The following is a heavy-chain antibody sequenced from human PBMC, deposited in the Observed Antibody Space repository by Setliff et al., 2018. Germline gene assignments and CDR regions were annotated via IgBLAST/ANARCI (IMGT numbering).Heavy chain of an antibody. CDR1: GYTFTSYD. Sequence: ASVKVSCKASGYTFTSYDINWVRQATGQGLEWMGWMNPNSGNTGYAQKFQGRVTMTRNTSISTAYMELSSLRSEDTAVYYCARGRRSIAVAGTIRYYYYYMDVWGKGTTVTVSS. J-gene: IGHJ6*03. D-gene: IGHD6-19*01. CDR3: ARGRRSIAVAGTIRYYYYYMDV. V-gene: IGHV1-8*02. CDR2: MNPNSGNT.